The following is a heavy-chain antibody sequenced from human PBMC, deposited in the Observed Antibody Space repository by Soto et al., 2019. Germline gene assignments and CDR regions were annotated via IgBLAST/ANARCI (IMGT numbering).Heavy chain of an antibody. CDR2: ISSFSNYM. J-gene: IGHJ5*02. CDR3: ARDRTLELATMRWFDP. Sequence: PGGSLRLSCAVSGFTFNSYSMNWVRQAPGKGLEWVSSISSFSNYMYYADSVKGRFTISRDNVKNTLYLQMNSLRAEDTAVYHCARDRTLELATMRWFDPWGQGTLVTVSS. CDR1: GFTFNSYS. V-gene: IGHV3-21*01. D-gene: IGHD5-12*01.